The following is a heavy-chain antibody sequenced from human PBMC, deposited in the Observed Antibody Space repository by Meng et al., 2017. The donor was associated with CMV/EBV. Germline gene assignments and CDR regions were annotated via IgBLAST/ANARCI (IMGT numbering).Heavy chain of an antibody. CDR1: GFTFSSYS. CDR2: ISSSSSYI. V-gene: IGHV3-21*01. J-gene: IGHJ3*02. CDR3: ARKIKQPQGGKVGAFDI. Sequence: GESLKISCAASGFTFSSYSMNWVRQAPGKGLEWVSSISSSSSYIYYADSVKGRFTISRDNAKNSLYLQMNSLRAEDTAVYYCARKIKQPQGGKVGAFDIWGQGTMVTVSS. D-gene: IGHD6-13*01.